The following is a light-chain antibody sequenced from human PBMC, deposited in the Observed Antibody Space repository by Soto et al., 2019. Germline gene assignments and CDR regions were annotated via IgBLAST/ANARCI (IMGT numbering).Light chain of an antibody. CDR1: TGPVTNGHF. CDR3: LLSYSCRLYV. CDR2: DTD. V-gene: IGLV7-46*01. J-gene: IGLJ1*01. Sequence: QAVVTQEPSLTVSPGGTVTLTCGSSTGPVTNGHFPYWFQQKPGQAPRPLIYDTDTKHSWTPARFSGSLLGDKAALTLSGARPEDEADYYCLLSYSCRLYVFGPGTKLTVL.